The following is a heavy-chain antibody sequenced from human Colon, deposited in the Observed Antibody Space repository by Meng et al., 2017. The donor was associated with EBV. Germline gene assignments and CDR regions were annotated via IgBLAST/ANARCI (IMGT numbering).Heavy chain of an antibody. CDR2: IYHSGST. CDR3: ARVGAYCGGDCYHPR. J-gene: IGHJ4*02. Sequence: GSGPGLVKPSGTLPLTCAVSGGSLSSRNWWSWVRQPPGKGLEWIGEIYHSGSTNYNPSLKSRVTISVDESKNQFSLRLSSVTAADTAVYYCARVGAYCGGDCYHPRWGQGTLVTVSS. V-gene: IGHV4-4*02. CDR1: GGSLSSRNW. D-gene: IGHD2-21*02.